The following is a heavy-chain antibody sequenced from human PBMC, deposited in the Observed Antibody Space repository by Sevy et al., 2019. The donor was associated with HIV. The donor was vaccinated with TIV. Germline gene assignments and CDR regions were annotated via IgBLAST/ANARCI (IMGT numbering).Heavy chain of an antibody. CDR1: GFTYDDYA. V-gene: IGHV3-9*01. CDR2: ISWNSGSI. D-gene: IGHD6-19*01. CDR3: EKDNTVAVAGAFDF. Sequence: GGSLRLSCAASGFTYDDYAMHWVRQTPGKGLEWVSGISWNSGSIDYADSVKGRFTISRDNAKKSLYLQMNSLKAEDTALYFCEKDNTVAVAGAFDFWGQGTMVTVSS. J-gene: IGHJ3*01.